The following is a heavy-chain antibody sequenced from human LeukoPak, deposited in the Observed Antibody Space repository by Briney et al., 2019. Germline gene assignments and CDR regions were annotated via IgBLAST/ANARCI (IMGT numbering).Heavy chain of an antibody. J-gene: IGHJ4*02. Sequence: SETLSLTCAVYAKSFNDYYWSWIRQAPGKGLEWIGEINHSGITTYNPSLKSRVTISVDTSKNQFSLNLRSVTATDTAFYYCAAAFSAYDPFDSWGQGTLVTVSS. CDR3: AAAFSAYDPFDS. CDR1: AKSFNDYY. CDR2: INHSGIT. D-gene: IGHD5-12*01. V-gene: IGHV4-34*01.